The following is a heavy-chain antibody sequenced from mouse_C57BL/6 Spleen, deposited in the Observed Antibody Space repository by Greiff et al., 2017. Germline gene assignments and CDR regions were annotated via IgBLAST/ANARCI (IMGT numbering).Heavy chain of an antibody. CDR1: GYTFTSYW. V-gene: IGHV1-72*01. CDR3: ARSPYYYGSSFYFDY. J-gene: IGHJ2*01. D-gene: IGHD1-1*01. CDR2: IAPNSGGT. Sequence: QVQLQQSGAELVKPGASVKLSCKASGYTFTSYWMHWVKQRPGRGLEWIGRIAPNSGGTKYNEKFKSKATLTVDKPSSTAYMQRSSLTSEDSAVYYCARSPYYYGSSFYFDYWGQGTTLTVSS.